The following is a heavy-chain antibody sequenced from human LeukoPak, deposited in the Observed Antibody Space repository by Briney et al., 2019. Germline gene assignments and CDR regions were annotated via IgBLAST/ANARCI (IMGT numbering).Heavy chain of an antibody. CDR2: INHSGST. J-gene: IGHJ4*02. Sequence: SETLSLTCAVYGGSFSGYYWSWIRQPPGKGLEWIGEINHSGSTNYNPSLKSRVTISVDTSKNQFSLKLSSVTAADTAVYYCARIYASSSSSGFYFDYWGQGTLVTVSS. V-gene: IGHV4-34*01. D-gene: IGHD6-6*01. CDR3: ARIYASSSSSGFYFDY. CDR1: GGSFSGYY.